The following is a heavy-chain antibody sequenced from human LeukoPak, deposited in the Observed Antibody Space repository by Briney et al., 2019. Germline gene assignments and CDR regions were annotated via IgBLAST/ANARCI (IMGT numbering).Heavy chain of an antibody. D-gene: IGHD1-20*01. CDR1: KYTLCIHR. CDR3: EFSINYYSDF. Sequence: GGSLRHSCVVPKYTLCIHRMPCTRQVPGEGLEWVANITPDGGGSYYVDSVKGRFTIYRDNAKNSLYLQFNSLRAEVTAVYCSEFSINYYSDFWGQGTLVTVSS. CDR2: ITPDGGGS. J-gene: IGHJ4*02. V-gene: IGHV3-7*05.